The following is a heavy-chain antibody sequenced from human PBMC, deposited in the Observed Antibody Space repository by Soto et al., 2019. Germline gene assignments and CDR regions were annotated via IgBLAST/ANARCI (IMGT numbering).Heavy chain of an antibody. V-gene: IGHV1-46*01. CDR3: ARGDTAMVSVGYYFDY. D-gene: IGHD5-18*01. Sequence: ASVKVSCKASGDTFTSYYMHWVRQAPGQGLEWMGIINPSGGSTSYAQKFQGRVTMTRDTSTSTVYMELSSLRSEDTAVYYCARGDTAMVSVGYYFDYWGKGTLVTVYS. CDR2: INPSGGST. J-gene: IGHJ4*02. CDR1: GDTFTSYY.